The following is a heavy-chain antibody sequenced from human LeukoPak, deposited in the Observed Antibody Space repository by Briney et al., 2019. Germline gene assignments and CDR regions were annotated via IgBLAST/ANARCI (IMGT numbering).Heavy chain of an antibody. V-gene: IGHV3-49*04. Sequence: QPGGSLRLSCRGSGFTFGEYAVTWVRQAPGKGLQWVGFIRSEEYGGTPDYATSVKGRFTISRENSESTAYLQINSLRTEDTAVYYCTRALSGWTGYSDFWGQGTVVTVSS. J-gene: IGHJ4*02. CDR1: GFTFGEYA. CDR2: IRSEEYGGTP. D-gene: IGHD6-19*01. CDR3: TRALSGWTGYSDF.